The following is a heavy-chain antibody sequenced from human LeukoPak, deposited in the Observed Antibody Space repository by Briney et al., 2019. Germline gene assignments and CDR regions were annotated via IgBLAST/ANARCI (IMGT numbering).Heavy chain of an antibody. CDR3: ARSRYNWNYRGKVNWFDP. Sequence: SVKVSCKASGGTFSSYAISWVRQAPGQGLEWMGRIIPIFGTANYAQKFQGRVTMTRNTSISTAYMELSSLRSEDTAVYYCARSRYNWNYRGKVNWFDPWGQGTLVTVSS. CDR1: GGTFSSYA. CDR2: IIPIFGTA. D-gene: IGHD1-7*01. J-gene: IGHJ5*02. V-gene: IGHV1-69*05.